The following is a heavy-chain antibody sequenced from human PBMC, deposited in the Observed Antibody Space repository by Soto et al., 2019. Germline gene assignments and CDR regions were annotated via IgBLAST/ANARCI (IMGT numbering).Heavy chain of an antibody. CDR3: ARAIVVTIGGMDV. V-gene: IGHV4-30-4*01. J-gene: IGHJ6*02. Sequence: PSETLSLTCTVSGGSINSADYYWSWVRQPPGKGLEWIGYIYYSGSTFVNPSLKSRVTISKGMSRNQFSLRLNSMTAADTAVYYCARAIVVTIGGMDVWGHGTTVTVSS. D-gene: IGHD5-12*01. CDR1: GGSINSADYY. CDR2: IYYSGST.